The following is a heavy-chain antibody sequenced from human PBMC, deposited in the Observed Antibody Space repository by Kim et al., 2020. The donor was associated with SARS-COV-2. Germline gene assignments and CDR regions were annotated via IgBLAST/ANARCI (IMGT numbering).Heavy chain of an antibody. CDR3: ARGRDGSGSLGDY. V-gene: IGHV4-34*01. J-gene: IGHJ4*02. Sequence: YNPSLKSRVTISVDTSKNQFSLKLSSVTAADTAVYYCARGRDGSGSLGDYWGQVTLVTVSS. D-gene: IGHD3-10*01.